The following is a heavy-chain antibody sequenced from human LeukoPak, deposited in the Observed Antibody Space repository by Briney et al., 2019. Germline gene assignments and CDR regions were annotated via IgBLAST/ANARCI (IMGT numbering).Heavy chain of an antibody. CDR2: IYYRGGT. CDR1: GGSVSSVSYY. J-gene: IGHJ4*02. D-gene: IGHD6-13*01. V-gene: IGHV4-61*01. CDR3: ARVGSSSWYSHKTPFDY. Sequence: SETLSLTCTLSGGSVSSVSYYWSWIRQHRGKGLEGFWYIYYRGGTNYNPSLKSRVTISVDTSTNHFSLKLSSVNAADTAVYYCARVGSSSWYSHKTPFDYWGQGTLVTVSS.